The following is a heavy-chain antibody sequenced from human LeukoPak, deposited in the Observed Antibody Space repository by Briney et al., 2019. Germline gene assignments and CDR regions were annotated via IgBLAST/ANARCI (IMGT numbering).Heavy chain of an antibody. V-gene: IGHV1-69*06. CDR3: AGSYNTYYAQDY. CDR1: GGTFSSYA. D-gene: IGHD1-14*01. J-gene: IGHJ4*02. CDR2: IIPISGTA. Sequence: WASVKVSCKASGGTFSSYAISWVRQAPGQGPEWIGGIIPISGTAKYAQKLQGRVTISADMSTGTAYMELSSLRSEDTAVYYYAGSYNTYYAQDYWGQGALVTVSS.